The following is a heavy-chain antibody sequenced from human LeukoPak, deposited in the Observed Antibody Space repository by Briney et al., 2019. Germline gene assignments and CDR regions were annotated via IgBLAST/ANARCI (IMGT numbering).Heavy chain of an antibody. CDR2: IIPIFGTA. V-gene: IGHV1-69*13. Sequence: GASVRVSCKVSGYTLTELSMHWVRQAPGKGLEWMGGIIPIFGTANYAQKFQGRVTITADESTSTAYMELSSLRSEDTAVYYCARDTGAFDIWGQGTMVTVSS. D-gene: IGHD1-1*01. CDR3: ARDTGAFDI. J-gene: IGHJ3*02. CDR1: GYTLTELS.